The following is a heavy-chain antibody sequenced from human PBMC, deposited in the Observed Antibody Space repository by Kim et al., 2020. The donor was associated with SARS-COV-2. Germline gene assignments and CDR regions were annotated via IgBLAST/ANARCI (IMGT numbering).Heavy chain of an antibody. J-gene: IGHJ6*02. CDR1: GGSFSGYY. V-gene: IGHV4-34*01. Sequence: SETLSLTCAVYGGSFSGYYWSWIRQPPGKGLEWIGEINHSGSTNYNPSLKSRVTISVDTSKNQFSLKLSSVTAADTAVYYCARGQSSDPGIAVAGQGYGMAVSGPGTTVTVSS. CDR3: ARGQSSDPGIAVAGQGYGMAV. CDR2: INHSGST. D-gene: IGHD6-19*01.